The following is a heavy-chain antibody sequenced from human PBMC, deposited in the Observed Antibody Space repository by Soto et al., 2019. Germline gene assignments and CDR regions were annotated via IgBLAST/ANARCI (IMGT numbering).Heavy chain of an antibody. CDR1: GGTISSFG. D-gene: IGHD3-3*01. Sequence: QVQLVQSGAEVKKPGSSVKVSCTTSGGTISSFGMNWVRQAPGQGLEWMGGIVPIDGSTKYAEKFQGRVTITADASTSTGYMDLSSLRSEDTAVYYCARSFTKSRRGGVAFDYWRQGTLLTVSP. J-gene: IGHJ4*02. CDR3: ARSFTKSRRGGVAFDY. CDR2: IVPIDGST. V-gene: IGHV1-69*01.